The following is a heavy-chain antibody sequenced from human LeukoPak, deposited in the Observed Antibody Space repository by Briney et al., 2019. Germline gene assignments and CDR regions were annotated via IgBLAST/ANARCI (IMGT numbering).Heavy chain of an antibody. CDR2: IIPIFGTA. D-gene: IGHD6-25*01. CDR3: AREHPRGGAFDI. J-gene: IGHJ3*02. V-gene: IGHV1-69*13. CDR1: GGTFSSYA. Sequence: ASVKVSCKASGGTFSSYAISWVRQAPGQGLEWMGGIIPIFGTANYAQKFQGRVTITADESTSTVYTELSMLRAWGTAMYYCAREHPRGGAFDIWGQGTMVTVSS.